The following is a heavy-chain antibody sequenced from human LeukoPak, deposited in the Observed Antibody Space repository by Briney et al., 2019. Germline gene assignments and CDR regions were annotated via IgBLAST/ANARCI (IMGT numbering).Heavy chain of an antibody. CDR2: ISYDGSNK. D-gene: IGHD6-19*01. V-gene: IGHV3-30*18. CDR1: GFTFSSYG. J-gene: IGHJ4*02. CDR3: AKDLLGRSSGWYEDFLGY. Sequence: GGSLRLSCAASGFTFSSYGMHWVRQAPGKGLEWVAVISYDGSNKYYADSVKGRFTISRDNSKNTLYLQMNSLRAEDTAVYYCAKDLLGRSSGWYEDFLGYWGQGTLVTVSS.